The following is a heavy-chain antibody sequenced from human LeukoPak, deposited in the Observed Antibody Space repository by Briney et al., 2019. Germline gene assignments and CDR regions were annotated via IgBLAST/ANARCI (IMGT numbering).Heavy chain of an antibody. V-gene: IGHV4-59*01. CDR2: IYYTGST. Sequence: PSETLSLTCTVSGGSMSTYYWTWIRQPPGKGVEWLGFIYYTGSTNYNPSLKSRVTISVDTSKNQFSLKLSSVTAADTAVYYCAGMRITTPTVRTLDYWGQGTLVTVSS. J-gene: IGHJ4*02. D-gene: IGHD1-14*01. CDR3: AGMRITTPTVRTLDY. CDR1: GGSMSTYY.